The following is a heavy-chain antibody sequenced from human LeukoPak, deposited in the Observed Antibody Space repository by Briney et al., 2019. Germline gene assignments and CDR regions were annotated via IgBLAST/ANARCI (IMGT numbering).Heavy chain of an antibody. J-gene: IGHJ4*02. Sequence: GGSLRLSCEVSGFAFTDYGMHWVRQAPGKGLDWVAVIWNDGSNKFEADSVKGRFTISRDNSKNTLYLQMNSLRAEDTAVYYCAKRVQFRTAVGTDDYWGQGTLVTVSS. CDR3: AKRVQFRTAVGTDDY. D-gene: IGHD6-13*01. CDR1: GFAFTDYG. V-gene: IGHV3-33*06. CDR2: IWNDGSNK.